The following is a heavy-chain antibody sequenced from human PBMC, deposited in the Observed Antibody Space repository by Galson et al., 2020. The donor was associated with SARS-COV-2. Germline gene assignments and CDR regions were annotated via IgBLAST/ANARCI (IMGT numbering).Heavy chain of an antibody. D-gene: IGHD6-19*01. Sequence: GGSLRLSCAVSGFTSSAYSIHWVRQAPGRGLEWVSSLSTNNIYYADSLNGRFTVSRDIAKNSLYLQLNNLRVEDTAVYYCARVISVAGSPTFDLWGQGTMVTVSS. CDR1: GFTSSAYS. CDR2: LSTNNI. J-gene: IGHJ5*02. V-gene: IGHV3-21*01. CDR3: ARVISVAGSPTFDL.